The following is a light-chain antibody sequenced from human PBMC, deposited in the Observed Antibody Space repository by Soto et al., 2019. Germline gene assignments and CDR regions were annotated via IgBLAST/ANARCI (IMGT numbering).Light chain of an antibody. CDR2: ANS. Sequence: QSVLTQPPSVSGAPGQRVTISCSGSSSNLGAGYDVQWYRQFPGTAPKLLIYANSVRPSGVPDRFSGSKSGTSASLAITGLQAEDEADYYCQSYDSSLIVPTVFGTGTKVTVL. CDR1: SSNLGAGYD. CDR3: QSYDSSLIVPTV. V-gene: IGLV1-40*01. J-gene: IGLJ1*01.